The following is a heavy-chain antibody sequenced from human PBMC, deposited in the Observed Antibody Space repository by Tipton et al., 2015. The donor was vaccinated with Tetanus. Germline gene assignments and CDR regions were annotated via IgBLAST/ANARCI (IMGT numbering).Heavy chain of an antibody. J-gene: IGHJ2*01. D-gene: IGHD1-26*01. Sequence: QLVQSGAEVKKPGASVKVSCKASGYTFTSYDINWVRQVTGQGLEWMGRINPNSGGTNYAQKFQGRVTMTRDTSISTAYMELSRLRSDDTAVYYCARGASGGFNWYFDLWGRGTLVTVSS. CDR1: GYTFTSYD. V-gene: IGHV1-2*06. CDR2: INPNSGGT. CDR3: ARGASGGFNWYFDL.